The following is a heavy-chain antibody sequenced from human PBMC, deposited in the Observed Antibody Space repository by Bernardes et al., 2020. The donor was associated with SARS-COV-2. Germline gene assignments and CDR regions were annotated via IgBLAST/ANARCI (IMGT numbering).Heavy chain of an antibody. Sequence: SETLSLTCTVPGDPINSYYWSWIRQPAGKGLEWSGRIYSSGRTTYNPSLQSRVTMSVDTSKNQFSLKLSSVTAADTAVYYCVATIGDFWGQGTLVTVSS. CDR1: GDPINSYY. CDR2: IYSSGRT. V-gene: IGHV4-4*07. CDR3: VATIGDF. D-gene: IGHD3-3*02. J-gene: IGHJ4*02.